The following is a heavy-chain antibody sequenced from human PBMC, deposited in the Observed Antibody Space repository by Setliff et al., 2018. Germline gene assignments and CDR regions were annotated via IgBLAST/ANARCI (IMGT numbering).Heavy chain of an antibody. CDR2: IYYRGST. D-gene: IGHD3-22*01. Sequence: PSETLSLTCTVSGDSISGGDYYWSWIRQSPGKGLEWIGHIYYRGSTYYNPSLRSRLAMSIDTSNNQFSLKLSSVTAADTAVYYCARESRYYYDNLGTLDYWGQGTLVTVSS. CDR3: ARESRYYYDNLGTLDY. CDR1: GDSISGGDYY. V-gene: IGHV4-30-4*08. J-gene: IGHJ4*02.